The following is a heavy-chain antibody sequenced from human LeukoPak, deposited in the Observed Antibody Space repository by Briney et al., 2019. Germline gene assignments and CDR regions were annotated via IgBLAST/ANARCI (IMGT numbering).Heavy chain of an antibody. J-gene: IGHJ6*02. CDR2: IYTSGST. Sequence: PSETLSLTCTVSGGSISSYYWSWIRQPAGKGLEWIGRIYTSGSTNYNPSLKSRVTMSVDTSKNQFSLKLSSVTAADTAVYYCVRDGCSSTSCYYYYYGMDVWGQGTTVTVSS. CDR1: GGSISSYY. CDR3: VRDGCSSTSCYYYYYGMDV. D-gene: IGHD2-2*01. V-gene: IGHV4-4*07.